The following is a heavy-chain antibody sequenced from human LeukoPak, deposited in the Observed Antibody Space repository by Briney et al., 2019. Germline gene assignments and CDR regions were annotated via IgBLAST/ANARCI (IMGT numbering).Heavy chain of an antibody. Sequence: GAAVKVSCKASGGTFSSYAISWVRQAPGQGLEWMGGIIPIFGTANYAQKFQGRVTITADKSTSTAYMELSSLRSEDTAVYYCARDQSTGGSYPKRFDYWGQGTLVTVSS. D-gene: IGHD1-26*01. J-gene: IGHJ4*02. V-gene: IGHV1-69*06. CDR3: ARDQSTGGSYPKRFDY. CDR1: GGTFSSYA. CDR2: IIPIFGTA.